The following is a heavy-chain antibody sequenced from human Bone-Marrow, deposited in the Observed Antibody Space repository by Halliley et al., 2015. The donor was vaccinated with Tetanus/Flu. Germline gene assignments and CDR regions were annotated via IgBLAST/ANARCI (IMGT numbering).Heavy chain of an antibody. Sequence: SLRLSCAASGFPFSDVWMHWVRQAPGKAPEWVGRIERKIDGETTDYAAPVKGRFTTSRDDSKDTLYLRMNSLKTEDTAVYSCATGDCGGGSCHFFDFWGQGTLVTVSS. J-gene: IGHJ4*02. V-gene: IGHV3-15*04. D-gene: IGHD2-15*01. CDR3: ATGDCGGGSCHFFDF. CDR2: IERKIDGETT. CDR1: GFPFSDVW.